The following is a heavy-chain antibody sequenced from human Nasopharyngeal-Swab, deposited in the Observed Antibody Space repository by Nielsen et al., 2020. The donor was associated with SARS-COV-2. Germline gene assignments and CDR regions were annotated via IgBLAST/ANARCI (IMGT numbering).Heavy chain of an antibody. J-gene: IGHJ4*02. D-gene: IGHD3-3*01. CDR2: ISSSSSTI. CDR1: GFTFDDYG. CDR3: ARDITVDDFWSTYVPGGGY. V-gene: IGHV3-48*04. Sequence: GESLKISCAASGFTFDDYGMTWVRQAPGKGLEWVSYISSSSSTIYYADSVKGRFTISRDNAKNSLYLQMNSLRAEDTAVYYCARDITVDDFWSTYVPGGGYWGQGTLVTVSS.